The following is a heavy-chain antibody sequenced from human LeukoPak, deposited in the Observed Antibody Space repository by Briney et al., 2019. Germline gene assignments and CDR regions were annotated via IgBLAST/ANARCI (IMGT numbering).Heavy chain of an antibody. J-gene: IGHJ4*02. V-gene: IGHV4-34*01. D-gene: IGHD3-10*01. CDR2: INHSGST. CDR1: GGSFSGYY. Sequence: SETLSLTCAVYGGSFSGYYWSWIRQPPGKGLEWIGEINHSGSTNYNPSLKSRVTISVDTSKNQFSLKLSSVTAADTAVYYCARGVRVYDLFSITMVRGVIGPPDCWGQGTLVTVSS. CDR3: ARGVRVYDLFSITMVRGVIGPPDC.